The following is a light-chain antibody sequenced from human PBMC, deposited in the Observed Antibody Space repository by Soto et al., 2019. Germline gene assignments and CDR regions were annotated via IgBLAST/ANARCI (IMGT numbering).Light chain of an antibody. J-gene: IGKJ1*01. V-gene: IGKV3-20*01. CDR3: QQYGSSPWR. CDR2: GAS. Sequence: EIVLTQSPGTLSLSPGERATLSCRASQSVSSSYLAWYQQKPGQAPRLLIYGASSRATGIPDRFSGGGSGTDFPRSISRLEPDDFAVYYCQQYGSSPWRFGQGTKVEIK. CDR1: QSVSSSY.